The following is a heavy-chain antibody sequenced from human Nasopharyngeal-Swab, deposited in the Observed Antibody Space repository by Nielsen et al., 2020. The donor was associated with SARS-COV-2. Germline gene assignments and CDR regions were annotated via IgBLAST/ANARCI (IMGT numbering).Heavy chain of an antibody. CDR2: IYSGGST. Sequence: WVGKRPGKGLEWVSVIYSGGSTYYADSVKGRFTISRDSSKNTLYLQMNSLRAEYTAVYYCARLGSSSWYANWFDPWGQGTLVTVSS. CDR3: ARLGSSSWYANWFDP. V-gene: IGHV3-53*01. J-gene: IGHJ5*02. D-gene: IGHD6-13*01.